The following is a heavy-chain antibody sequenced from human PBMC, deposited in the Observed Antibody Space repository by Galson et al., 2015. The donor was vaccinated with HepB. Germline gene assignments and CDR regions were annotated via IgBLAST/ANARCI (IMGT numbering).Heavy chain of an antibody. CDR1: GDSVSSHSAT. Sequence: CAISGDSVSSHSATWNWIRQSPSRGLEWLGRAYYRSKWYNDYAVSVKSRITINADTTKNQLSLQMKFVTPEDTAVYYCARGQVGNYYDSAGYSNIFDPWGQGTLVTVSS. J-gene: IGHJ5*02. CDR2: AYYRSKWYN. V-gene: IGHV6-1*01. CDR3: ARGQVGNYYDSAGYSNIFDP. D-gene: IGHD3-22*01.